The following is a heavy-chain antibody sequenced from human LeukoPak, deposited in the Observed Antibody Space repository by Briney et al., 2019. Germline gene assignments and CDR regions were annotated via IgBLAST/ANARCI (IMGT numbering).Heavy chain of an antibody. Sequence: SETLSLTCTVSGGSISSYYWSWIRQPPGKGLEWIGYIYYSGSTNYNPSLKSRVTISVDTSKNQFSLKLSSVTAADTAVYYCARRLAYCGGDCSNWFDPWGQGTLVTVSS. CDR1: GGSISSYY. D-gene: IGHD2-21*02. J-gene: IGHJ5*02. V-gene: IGHV4-59*08. CDR2: IYYSGST. CDR3: ARRLAYCGGDCSNWFDP.